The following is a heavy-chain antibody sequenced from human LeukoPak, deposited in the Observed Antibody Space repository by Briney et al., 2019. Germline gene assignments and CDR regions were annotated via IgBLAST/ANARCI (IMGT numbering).Heavy chain of an antibody. CDR1: GGSITSSY. CDR2: IYYTGDT. Sequence: PAETLCLTCSVSGGSITSSYWSWVRQSPGNGLEWIGYIYYTGDTTYNPSLKGRVTISVDTSKNQFSLKLISLTAADTAVYYRARTTVINKGSSFDIWGQGTLVTVSS. J-gene: IGHJ3*02. D-gene: IGHD4-17*01. CDR3: ARTTVINKGSSFDI. V-gene: IGHV4-59*01.